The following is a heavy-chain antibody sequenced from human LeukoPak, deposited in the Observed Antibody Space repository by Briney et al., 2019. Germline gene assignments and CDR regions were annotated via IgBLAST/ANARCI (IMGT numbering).Heavy chain of an antibody. CDR1: GFTFDDYA. V-gene: IGHV3-9*01. CDR3: AKGDSSWYYYGMDV. J-gene: IGHJ6*02. Sequence: PGGSLRLSCAASGFTFDDYAMHWVRQAPGKGLEWVSGISWNSGSIGYADSVKGRFTISRDNAKNSLYLQMNSLRAEDTALYYCAKGDSSWYYYGMDVWGQGTTVTVSS. D-gene: IGHD6-13*01. CDR2: ISWNSGSI.